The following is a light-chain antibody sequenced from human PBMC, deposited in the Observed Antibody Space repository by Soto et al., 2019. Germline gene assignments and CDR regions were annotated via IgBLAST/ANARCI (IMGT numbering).Light chain of an antibody. CDR2: GAS. CDR3: QQYYNWRT. CDR1: QSVSSS. J-gene: IGKJ1*01. V-gene: IGKV3-15*01. Sequence: DIVMTQSPATLSVSPGERATLSCRASQSVSSSLAWYQLKPGQAPRLLIYGASTRATGIPARFSGSGSGTVFTLTISSLQSEDFAVYYCQQYYNWRTFGQGTKVDIK.